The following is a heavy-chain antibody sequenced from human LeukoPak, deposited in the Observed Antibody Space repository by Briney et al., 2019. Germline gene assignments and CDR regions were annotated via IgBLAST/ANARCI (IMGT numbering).Heavy chain of an antibody. D-gene: IGHD3-22*01. J-gene: IGHJ4*02. Sequence: GGSLRISCAASGFTFSSYGMHWVRQAPGKGLEWVAVISYDGSNKYYADSVKGRFTISRDNSKNTLYLQMNSLRAEDTAVYYCAKDGVAYYYDSSGYLDYWGQGTLVTVSS. CDR2: ISYDGSNK. V-gene: IGHV3-30*18. CDR3: AKDGVAYYYDSSGYLDY. CDR1: GFTFSSYG.